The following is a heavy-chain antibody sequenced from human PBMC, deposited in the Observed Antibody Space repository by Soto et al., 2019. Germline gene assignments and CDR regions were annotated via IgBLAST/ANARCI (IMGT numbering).Heavy chain of an antibody. CDR1: GFTFSSYW. CDR3: AREFTFFGVVGLDY. CDR2: IKQDGSEK. V-gene: IGHV3-7*01. Sequence: EVQLVESGGGLVQPGGSLRLSCAASGFTFSSYWMSWVRQAPGKGLEWVANIKQDGSEKYYVDSVKGRFTISRDNAKNSLYLQMNSLRAEDTAVYYCAREFTFFGVVGLDYWGQGTLVTVSS. D-gene: IGHD3-3*01. J-gene: IGHJ4*02.